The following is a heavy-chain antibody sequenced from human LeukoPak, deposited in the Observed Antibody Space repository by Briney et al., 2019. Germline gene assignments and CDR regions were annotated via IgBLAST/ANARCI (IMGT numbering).Heavy chain of an antibody. CDR2: IIPMFGTA. V-gene: IGHV1-69*06. CDR3: AREGRKNYYYYYYMAV. J-gene: IGHJ6*03. CDR1: GGTFRNYA. Sequence: AAVKVSCKASGGTFRNYAINLVRQAPGQGLELMGRIIPMFGTANYAQKFQGRGTIPAEKSTSTAYVELRSLKSEDTAVYYCAREGRKNYYYYYYMAVWGKGTTVTVSS.